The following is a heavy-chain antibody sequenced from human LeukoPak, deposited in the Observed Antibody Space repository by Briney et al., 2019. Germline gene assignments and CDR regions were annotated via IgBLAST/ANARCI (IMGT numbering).Heavy chain of an antibody. J-gene: IGHJ4*02. CDR1: GDTISSGSYY. CDR3: ARGYWFYFDY. CDR2: IYIRGTT. D-gene: IGHD2-8*02. Sequence: SETLSLTCTVSGDTISSGSYYWSWIRQPAGKGLEWIGRIYIRGTTNYNPSLKSRVTISADTSKNQFSLKLDSVTAADTAVYYCARGYWFYFDYWGQGTLVTVSS. V-gene: IGHV4-61*02.